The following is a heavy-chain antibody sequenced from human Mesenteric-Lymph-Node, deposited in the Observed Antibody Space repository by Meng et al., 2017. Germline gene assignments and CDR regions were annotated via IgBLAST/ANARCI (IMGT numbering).Heavy chain of an antibody. CDR3: AREYYDILTGYYKFKNDAFDI. J-gene: IGHJ3*02. CDR2: INHSGST. Sequence: SETLSLTCAVYGGSFSGYYWSWIRQPPGKGLEWIGEINHSGSTNYNPSLKSRVTISVDTSKNQFSLKLSSVTAADTAVYYCAREYYDILTGYYKFKNDAFDIWGQGTMVTVSS. D-gene: IGHD3-9*01. V-gene: IGHV4-34*01. CDR1: GGSFSGYY.